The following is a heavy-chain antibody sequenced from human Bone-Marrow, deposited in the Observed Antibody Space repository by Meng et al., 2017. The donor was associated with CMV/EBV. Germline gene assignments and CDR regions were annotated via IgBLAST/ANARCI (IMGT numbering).Heavy chain of an antibody. CDR2: IFYSGST. J-gene: IGHJ4*02. V-gene: IGHV4-39*01. CDR1: GGSISSGSYY. D-gene: IGHD4-11*01. CDR3: ASHQTQWAITTHFDY. Sequence: SETLSLTCTVSGGSISSGSYYWAWIRQPPGKGLEWIGSIFYSGSTWYNPSLKSRVTISVDTSKNQFSLKLSSVTAADTAVYYCASHQTQWAITTHFDYWGQGTLVTVSS.